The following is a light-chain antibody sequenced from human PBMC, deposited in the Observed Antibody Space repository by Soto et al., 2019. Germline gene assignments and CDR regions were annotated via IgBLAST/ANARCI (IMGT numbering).Light chain of an antibody. V-gene: IGKV1-39*01. CDR1: QSISTF. J-gene: IGKJ1*01. CDR2: AAS. Sequence: DIQMTQSPATLSASAGDTVTITCRASQSISTFLAWYQQKPGKAPKLLIYAASSLQSGVPSRFSGSGSGTDFTLTISSLQPEDFATYYCQQSYSTPWTFGQGTKVDIK. CDR3: QQSYSTPWT.